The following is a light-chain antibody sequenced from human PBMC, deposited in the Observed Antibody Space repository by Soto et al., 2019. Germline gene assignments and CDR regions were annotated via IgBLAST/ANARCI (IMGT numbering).Light chain of an antibody. Sequence: DIQMTQSPSTLSASVGDRVTITCRASQSISSWLAWYQQKPGKAPKLLIYKASSLESGVPSRFSGSGSGTECTLTISSLQPDDFATYYCQQYNSLYPFGQGTKLEIK. CDR1: QSISSW. V-gene: IGKV1-5*03. J-gene: IGKJ2*01. CDR2: KAS. CDR3: QQYNSLYP.